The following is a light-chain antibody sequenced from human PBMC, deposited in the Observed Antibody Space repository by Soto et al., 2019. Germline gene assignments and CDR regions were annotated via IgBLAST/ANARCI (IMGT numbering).Light chain of an antibody. CDR2: DDS. Sequence: VLTQPPSVSVAPGQTASITCGGSNIGTKSVHWYQQKPGQAPALVVHDDSGRPSGIPERFSGSNDGNTATLTISRVEAGDEADYYCQVWDSNSDHVVFGGGTKLTVL. CDR3: QVWDSNSDHVV. V-gene: IGLV3-21*02. J-gene: IGLJ2*01. CDR1: NIGTKS.